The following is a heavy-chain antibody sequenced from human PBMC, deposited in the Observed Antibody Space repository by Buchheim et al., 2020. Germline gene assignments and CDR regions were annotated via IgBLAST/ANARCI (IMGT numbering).Heavy chain of an antibody. CDR3: ASSDCSSGSCYSGFDY. V-gene: IGHV3-48*01. CDR2: ISRSSKTI. Sequence: EVQLVESGGGLVQPGGSLRLSCAASQFTFGTYSMNWVRQAPGKGLEWISYISRSSKTIYYADSVKGRFTISRDNAENSLYLQMNSLRVEDTALYYCASSDCSSGSCYSGFDYWGQGTL. CDR1: QFTFGTYS. J-gene: IGHJ4*02. D-gene: IGHD2-15*01.